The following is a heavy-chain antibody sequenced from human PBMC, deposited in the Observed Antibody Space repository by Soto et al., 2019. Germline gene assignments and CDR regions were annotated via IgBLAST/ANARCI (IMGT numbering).Heavy chain of an antibody. CDR1: GGTFSSYA. D-gene: IGHD6-13*01. V-gene: IGHV1-69*01. Sequence: QVQLVQSGAEVKKPGSSVKVSCKASGGTFSSYAISWVRQAPGQGLEWMGGIIPIFGTANYAQKFQGRVTITADESTSTAYMELSSLRSEDTAVYYCARRRETPHIAAAGTSGYYGMDVWGQGTTVTVSS. J-gene: IGHJ6*02. CDR3: ARRRETPHIAAAGTSGYYGMDV. CDR2: IIPIFGTA.